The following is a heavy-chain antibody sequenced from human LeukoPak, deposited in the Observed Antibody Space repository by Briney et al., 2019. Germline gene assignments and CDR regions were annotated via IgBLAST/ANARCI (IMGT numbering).Heavy chain of an antibody. V-gene: IGHV4-59*01. CDR1: GGSISSYY. Sequence: PSETLSLTCTVSGGSISSYYWNWIRQPPGRGLDWIGYIYYSGSTNYNPSLRSRVTISVDTSKNQFSLKLSSVTAADTAVYYCAGGESSGSNWFDPWGQGTLVTVSS. D-gene: IGHD3-22*01. CDR2: IYYSGST. J-gene: IGHJ5*02. CDR3: AGGESSGSNWFDP.